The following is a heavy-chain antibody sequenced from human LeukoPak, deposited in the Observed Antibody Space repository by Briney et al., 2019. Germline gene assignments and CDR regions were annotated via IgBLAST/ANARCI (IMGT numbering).Heavy chain of an antibody. CDR2: ISSSTRRI. CDR1: GFNFSSYS. J-gene: IGHJ3*02. Sequence: PGGSLRLSCAASGFNFSSYSLNWVRQAPGKGLEWVSYISSSTRRIYYADSVKGRFTISRDSAKNSLYLQMNSLRAEDTAVYYCAREAAFDMWGQGTMVTVSS. V-gene: IGHV3-48*04. CDR3: AREAAFDM.